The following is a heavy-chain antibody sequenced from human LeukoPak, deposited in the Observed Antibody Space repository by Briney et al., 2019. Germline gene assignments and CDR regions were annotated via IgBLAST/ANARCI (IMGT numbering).Heavy chain of an antibody. J-gene: IGHJ4*02. CDR1: GGSFTGHH. D-gene: IGHD4-23*01. CDR2: INDRGRT. CDR3: ARDPTTVVTLPYYFDF. Sequence: SETLSLTCAVHGGSFTGHHWNWIRQSPEKGLEWIGEINDRGRTNYSPSLKSRVTISVDTSSKQFSLRLSSVTAADTAVYYCARDPTTVVTLPYYFDFWGQGTLVTVSS. V-gene: IGHV4-34*01.